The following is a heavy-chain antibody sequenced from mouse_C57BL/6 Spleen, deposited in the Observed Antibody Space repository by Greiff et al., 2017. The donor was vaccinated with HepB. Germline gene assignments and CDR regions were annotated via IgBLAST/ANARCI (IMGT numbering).Heavy chain of an antibody. V-gene: IGHV1-53*01. D-gene: IGHD2-2*01. CDR3: ARGIWLRRGEYFDY. J-gene: IGHJ2*01. CDR2: INPSNGGT. Sequence: VQLKQPGTELVKPGASVKLSCKASGYTFTSYWMHWVKQRPGQGLEWIGNINPSNGGTNYNEKFKSKATLTVDKSSSTAYMQLSSLTSEDSAVYYCARGIWLRRGEYFDYWGQGTTLTVSS. CDR1: GYTFTSYW.